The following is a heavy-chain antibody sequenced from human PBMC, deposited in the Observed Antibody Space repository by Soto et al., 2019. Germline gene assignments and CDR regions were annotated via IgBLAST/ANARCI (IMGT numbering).Heavy chain of an antibody. Sequence: PGGSLRLSCAASGFTFSSYGISWIRLSPGKRLEWVSVISGGGDTTYYTPSVKGRFTISRDDFRNTLYLQMNSLRTEDTAIYYCAKLRDFVVLPAGILDYWGPGTLVTVSS. J-gene: IGHJ4*02. CDR2: ISGGGDTT. CDR1: GFTFSSYG. D-gene: IGHD2-8*01. CDR3: AKLRDFVVLPAGILDY. V-gene: IGHV3-23*01.